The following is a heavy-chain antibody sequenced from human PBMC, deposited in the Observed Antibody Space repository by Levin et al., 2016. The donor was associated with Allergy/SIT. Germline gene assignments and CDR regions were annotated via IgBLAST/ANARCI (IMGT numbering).Heavy chain of an antibody. J-gene: IGHJ5*02. CDR1: GGSFSGYY. CDR2: INHSGST. V-gene: IGHV4-34*01. Sequence: SETLSLTCAVYGGSFSGYYWSWIRQPPGKGLEWIGEINHSGSTNYNPSLKSRVTISVDTSKNQFSLKLSSVTAADTAVYYCARPLYYDILTGSDWFDPWGQGTLVTVSS. CDR3: ARPLYYDILTGSDWFDP. D-gene: IGHD3-9*01.